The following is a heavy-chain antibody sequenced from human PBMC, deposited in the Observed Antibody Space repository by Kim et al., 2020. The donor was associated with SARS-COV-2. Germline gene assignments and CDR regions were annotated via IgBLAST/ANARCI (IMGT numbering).Heavy chain of an antibody. Sequence: YYNPSLKSRVTISVATSKNPFSLKLSSVTAADTAVYYCARWATPLEFDYWGQGTLVTVSS. V-gene: IGHV4-31*02. D-gene: IGHD5-12*01. CDR3: ARWATPLEFDY. J-gene: IGHJ4*02.